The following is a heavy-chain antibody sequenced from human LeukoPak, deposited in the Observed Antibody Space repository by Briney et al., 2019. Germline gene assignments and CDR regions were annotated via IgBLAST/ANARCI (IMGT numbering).Heavy chain of an antibody. V-gene: IGHV4-61*01. CDR3: ARGVLWFGELFWWFDP. CDR1: GGSVSSGSYY. CDR2: IYYSGST. D-gene: IGHD3-10*01. Sequence: PSETLSLTCTVSGGSVSSGSYYWSWIRQPPGKGLEWIGYIYYSGSTNYNPSLKSRVTISVDTSKNQFSLKLSSVTAADTAVYYCARGVLWFGELFWWFDPWGQGTLATVSS. J-gene: IGHJ5*02.